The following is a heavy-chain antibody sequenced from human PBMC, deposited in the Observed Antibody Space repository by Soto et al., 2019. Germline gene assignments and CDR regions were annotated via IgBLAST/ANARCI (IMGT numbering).Heavy chain of an antibody. CDR2: ISSSGRSI. CDR1: GFSFSQYG. Sequence: SLRLSCLGSGFSFSQYGMTWVRQAPGKGLEWVSFISSSGRSIDYADSVRGRFTISRDNANNVLYLQMDSLRVEDTALYFCARDSGYSYGFDYWGQGTPVTVSS. D-gene: IGHD3-22*01. CDR3: ARDSGYSYGFDY. J-gene: IGHJ4*02. V-gene: IGHV3-21*06.